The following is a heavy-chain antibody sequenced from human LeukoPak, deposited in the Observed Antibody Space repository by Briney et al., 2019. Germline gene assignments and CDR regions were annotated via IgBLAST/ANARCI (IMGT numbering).Heavy chain of an antibody. J-gene: IGHJ3*02. CDR2: MKQDGSEI. Sequence: GGSLRLSCVASGFTFSRHWMSWVRQAPGKGLEWVANMKQDGSEIYYLDSVKGRFTISRDNARNSVYLEMNSLRAEDSALYYCTREGFTSSALDAFDIWGQGTMVIVSS. V-gene: IGHV3-7*03. CDR3: TREGFTSSALDAFDI. CDR1: GFTFSRHW.